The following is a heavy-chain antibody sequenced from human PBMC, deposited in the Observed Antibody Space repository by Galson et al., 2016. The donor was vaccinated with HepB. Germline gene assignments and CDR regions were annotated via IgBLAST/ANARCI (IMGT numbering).Heavy chain of an antibody. Sequence: SLRLSCAASGFTLRSYSMTWVRQAPGKGLEWVANINQDGSEKNYVASVKGRFTISRDNAKNSLFLQMSSLRADDTAVYYCARYRSMDVWGQGTTVTVSS. CDR3: ARYRSMDV. CDR1: GFTLRSYS. D-gene: IGHD3-16*02. V-gene: IGHV3-7*01. CDR2: INQDGSEK. J-gene: IGHJ6*02.